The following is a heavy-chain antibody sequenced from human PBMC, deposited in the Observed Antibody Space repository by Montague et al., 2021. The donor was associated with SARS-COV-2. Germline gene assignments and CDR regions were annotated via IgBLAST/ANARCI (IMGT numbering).Heavy chain of an antibody. V-gene: IGHV3-23*01. Sequence: SLRLSCAASGFPFNTYTMTWARQAPGKGLEWVSSIFGSGAGTYYADSVQGRFTISRDNSKNTLYLQLHGLRAEDTAVYYCAKNGGSGSLVYWYFDLWGRGTPVAVSS. D-gene: IGHD2-8*01. CDR1: GFPFNTYT. CDR3: AKNGGSGSLVYWYFDL. CDR2: IFGSGAGT. J-gene: IGHJ2*01.